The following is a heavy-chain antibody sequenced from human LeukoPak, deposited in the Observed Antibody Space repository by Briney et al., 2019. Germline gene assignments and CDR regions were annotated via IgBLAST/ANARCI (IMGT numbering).Heavy chain of an antibody. Sequence: GASVKVSCKASGGTFSSYAISWVRQAPGQGLEWMGGIIPIFGTANYAQKFQGRVTITTDESTSTAYMELSSLRSEDTAVYYCARVTHHRKVVLAAKGPHYYYMDVWGKGTTVTVSS. V-gene: IGHV1-69*05. CDR2: IIPIFGTA. D-gene: IGHD2-2*01. J-gene: IGHJ6*03. CDR1: GGTFSSYA. CDR3: ARVTHHRKVVLAAKGPHYYYMDV.